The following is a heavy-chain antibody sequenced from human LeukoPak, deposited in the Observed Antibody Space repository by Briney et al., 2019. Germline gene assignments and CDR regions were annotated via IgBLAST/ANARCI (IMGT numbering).Heavy chain of an antibody. J-gene: IGHJ4*02. D-gene: IGHD6-13*01. CDR1: GFTFSSYW. V-gene: IGHV3-7*01. CDR2: IKYDGSEI. Sequence: SGGSLRLSCAASGFTFSSYWMSWVRQAPGKGLEWVANIKYDGSEIDYVDSVKGRFTISRDNAKNSLYLQMNSLRAEDTAVYYCARDIAAPGLFFDYWGQGTLVTVSS. CDR3: ARDIAAPGLFFDY.